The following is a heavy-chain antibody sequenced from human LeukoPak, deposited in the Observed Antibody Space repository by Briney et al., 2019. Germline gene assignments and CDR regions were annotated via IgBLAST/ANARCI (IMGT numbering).Heavy chain of an antibody. Sequence: SETLSLTCTVSGGSISSGGSYWSWIRQHPGKGLEWIGYIYYSGSTYYNPSLKSRVTISVDTSKNQFSLKLSSVTAADTAVYYCARDHCSGGSCYSAFDIWGQGTMVTVSS. CDR1: GGSISSGGSY. D-gene: IGHD2-15*01. V-gene: IGHV4-31*03. CDR2: IYYSGST. J-gene: IGHJ3*02. CDR3: ARDHCSGGSCYSAFDI.